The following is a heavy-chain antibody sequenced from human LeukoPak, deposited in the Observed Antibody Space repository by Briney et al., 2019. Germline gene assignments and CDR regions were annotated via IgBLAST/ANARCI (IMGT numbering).Heavy chain of an antibody. V-gene: IGHV3-23*01. CDR3: ARDRYGSGTSPDSFDI. D-gene: IGHD3-10*01. CDR1: GFTFSSYA. J-gene: IGHJ3*02. CDR2: ISGSGGST. Sequence: GGSLRLSCAASGFTFSSYARSWVRQAPGKGLKWVSAISGSGGSTYYADSVKGRFTISRDNSKNTLCLQMNTLRDEDTAVYFCARDRYGSGTSPDSFDIWGQGTMVTVSS.